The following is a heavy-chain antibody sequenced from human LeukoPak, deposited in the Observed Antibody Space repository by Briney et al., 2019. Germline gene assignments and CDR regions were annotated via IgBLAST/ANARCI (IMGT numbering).Heavy chain of an antibody. V-gene: IGHV3-23*01. CDR1: GFTFSSYG. CDR2: ISGSGGSA. CDR3: VGSGWCGYFDY. D-gene: IGHD6-19*01. J-gene: IGHJ4*02. Sequence: GGSLRLSCAASGFTFSSYGMHWVRQAPGKGLEWVSAISGSGGSAYYADSVKGRFTISRDNSKNTLYLQMNSLRAEDTAVYYCVGSGWCGYFDYWGQGTLVTVSS.